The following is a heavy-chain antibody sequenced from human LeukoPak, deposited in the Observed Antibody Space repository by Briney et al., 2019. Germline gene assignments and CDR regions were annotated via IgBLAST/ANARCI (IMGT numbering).Heavy chain of an antibody. CDR1: GFSFSTFG. V-gene: IGHV3-30*02. CDR2: IRYDGTNK. J-gene: IGHJ4*02. CDR3: ARDLERAFDY. D-gene: IGHD1-1*01. Sequence: GGSLTLSCAASGFSFSTFGMHWVRQAPGKGLEWVAFIRYDGTNKDYADSVKGRFTISRDNSKNTLYLQMNSLRAEDTAVYYCARDLERAFDYWGQGTLVTVSS.